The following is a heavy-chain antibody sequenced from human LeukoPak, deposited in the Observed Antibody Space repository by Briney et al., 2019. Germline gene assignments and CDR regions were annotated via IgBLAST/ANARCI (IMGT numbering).Heavy chain of an antibody. CDR3: ARGGPDDFWSGHPDY. V-gene: IGHV1-2*02. CDR1: GYTFTGYY. D-gene: IGHD3-3*01. J-gene: IGHJ4*02. CDR2: INPNSGGT. Sequence: AASVKVSCKASGYTFTGYYMHWVRQAPGQGLEWMGWINPNSGGTNYAQKFQGRVTMTRDTSISTAYMELSRLRSDDTAVYYCARGGPDDFWSGHPDYWGQGTLVTVSS.